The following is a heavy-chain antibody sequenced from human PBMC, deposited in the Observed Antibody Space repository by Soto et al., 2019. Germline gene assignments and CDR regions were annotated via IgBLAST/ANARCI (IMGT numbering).Heavy chain of an antibody. V-gene: IGHV3-9*01. Sequence: SLKISCAASGFTFDDYAMHWVRQAPGKGLEWVSGISWNSGSIGYADSVKGQFTISRDNAKNSLYLQMNSLRAEDTALYYCAKRGRGSTGGAFDIWGQGTMVTVSS. J-gene: IGHJ3*02. CDR3: AKRGRGSTGGAFDI. CDR1: GFTFDDYA. CDR2: ISWNSGSI. D-gene: IGHD2-8*02.